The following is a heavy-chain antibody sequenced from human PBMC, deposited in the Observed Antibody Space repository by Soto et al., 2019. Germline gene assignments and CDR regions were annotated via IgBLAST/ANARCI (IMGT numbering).Heavy chain of an antibody. CDR1: DASIRGFY. CDR2: IYATGTT. CDR3: VRDATKTLRDSFDP. V-gene: IGHV4-4*07. Sequence: SDTLSLTCTVFDASIRGFYWSWIRKSAGKGLEWIGRIYATGTTDYNPSLKSRVMMSVDTSKKQFSLKLRSVTAADTAVYYCVRDATKTLRDSFDPWGQGISVTVSS. J-gene: IGHJ5*02. D-gene: IGHD1-1*01.